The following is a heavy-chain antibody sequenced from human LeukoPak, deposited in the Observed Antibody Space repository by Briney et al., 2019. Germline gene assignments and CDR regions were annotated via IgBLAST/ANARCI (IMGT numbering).Heavy chain of an antibody. CDR2: VNPHSGGT. V-gene: IGHV1-2*02. J-gene: IGHJ4*02. D-gene: IGHD3-22*01. Sequence: VASVKVSCKASGYTFTDYYIHWVRLAPGRGLEWMGWVNPHSGGTNYAQKFHGRVTMTRETSITTAYMELSSLRSDDTAIYYCAKTDNKYDSRLILNWGQGTQVTVSS. CDR1: GYTFTDYY. CDR3: AKTDNKYDSRLILN.